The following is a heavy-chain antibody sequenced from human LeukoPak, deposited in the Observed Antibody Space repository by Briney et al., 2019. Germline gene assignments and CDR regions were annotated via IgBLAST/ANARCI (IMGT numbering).Heavy chain of an antibody. CDR3: ARDQLGGDPGNYYYYYMDV. Sequence: GRSLRLSCATSGFTFGDYAMSWFRQAPGKGLEWVGFIRSKIYGGAIEYAASVKGRFTISRDDSKSIAYLQMNSLRTEDTGLYYCARDQLGGDPGNYYYYYMDVWGKGTTVTVPS. D-gene: IGHD4-17*01. J-gene: IGHJ6*03. CDR2: IRSKIYGGAI. V-gene: IGHV3-49*03. CDR1: GFTFGDYA.